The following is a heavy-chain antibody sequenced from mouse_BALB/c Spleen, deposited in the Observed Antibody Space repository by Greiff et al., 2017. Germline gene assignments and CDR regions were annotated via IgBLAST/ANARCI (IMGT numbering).Heavy chain of an antibody. CDR3: AREDYRYGGFAY. Sequence: QVQLQQSGAELVKPGASVKLSCKASGYTFTSYWMHWVQQRPGQGLEWIGEIDPSDSYTNYNQKFKGKATLTVDKSSSTAYMQLSSLTSEDSAVYYCAREDYRYGGFAYWGQGTLVTVSA. J-gene: IGHJ3*01. D-gene: IGHD2-14*01. CDR2: IDPSDSYT. V-gene: IGHV1-69*02. CDR1: GYTFTSYW.